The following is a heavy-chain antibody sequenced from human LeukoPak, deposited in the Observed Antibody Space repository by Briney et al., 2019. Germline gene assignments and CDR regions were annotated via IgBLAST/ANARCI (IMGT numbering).Heavy chain of an antibody. J-gene: IGHJ5*02. Sequence: PSQTLSLTCTVSGGSISSGGYYWSWIRQPPGKGLEWIGYIYYSGSTNYNPSLKSRVTISVDTSKNQFSLKLSSVTAADTAVYYCARDRGYCSGGSCYVDTYNWFDPWGQGTLVTVSS. CDR3: ARDRGYCSGGSCYVDTYNWFDP. D-gene: IGHD2-15*01. CDR1: GGSISSGGYY. V-gene: IGHV4-61*08. CDR2: IYYSGST.